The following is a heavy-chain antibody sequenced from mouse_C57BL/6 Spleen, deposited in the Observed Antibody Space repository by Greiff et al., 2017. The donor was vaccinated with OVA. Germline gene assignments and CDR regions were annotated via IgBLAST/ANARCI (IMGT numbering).Heavy chain of an antibody. CDR2: INPNNGGT. J-gene: IGHJ2*01. CDR1: GYTFTDYN. Sequence: VQLQQSGPELVKPGASVTMSCKASGYTFTDYNMHWVKQSHGKSLEWIGSINPNNGGTSYNQKFKGKATLTVNKSSSTAYMELRSLTSEDSAVYYCARIYYDYDGRNYWGQGTTLTVSS. D-gene: IGHD2-4*01. CDR3: ARIYYDYDGRNY. V-gene: IGHV1-22*01.